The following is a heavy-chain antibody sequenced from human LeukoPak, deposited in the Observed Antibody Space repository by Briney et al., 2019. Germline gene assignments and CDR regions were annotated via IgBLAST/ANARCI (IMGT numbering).Heavy chain of an antibody. Sequence: PGGSLRLSCAVSGFTFTDYTMNWVRQAPGKGLEWVSFISSSSASISYADSVKGRFTMSRDNAKDSLYLQMNSLRAEDTAVYYCARDLNWAFDYWGQGTVVTVSS. J-gene: IGHJ4*02. CDR3: ARDLNWAFDY. CDR2: ISSSSASI. CDR1: GFTFTDYT. V-gene: IGHV3-48*01. D-gene: IGHD7-27*01.